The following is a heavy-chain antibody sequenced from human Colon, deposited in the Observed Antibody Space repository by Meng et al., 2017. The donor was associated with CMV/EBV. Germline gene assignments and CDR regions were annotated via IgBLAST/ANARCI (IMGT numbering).Heavy chain of an antibody. D-gene: IGHD3-10*01. Sequence: SGPTLVKPTETLTLTCTFSGVSLTANNAAVGWIRQPPGKALEWLASIYWNDVKHYSPSLNSRLTITKDTSKNQVVLTVTNMDPVDTATYYCVHRLSSAAQSWFVLWGPGKLVTVSS. CDR1: GVSLTANNAA. CDR2: IYWNDVK. V-gene: IGHV2-5*01. J-gene: IGHJ5*02. CDR3: VHRLSSAAQSWFVL.